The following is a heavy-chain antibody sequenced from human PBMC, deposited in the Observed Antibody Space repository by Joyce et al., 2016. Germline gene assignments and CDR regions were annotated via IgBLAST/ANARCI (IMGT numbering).Heavy chain of an antibody. J-gene: IGHJ5*02. CDR2: ITSDGSAT. CDR3: ARGNWGSRWFDP. CDR1: GFTFSSYW. Sequence: EVQLVESGGGLVQPGGSLRLSCAASGFTFSSYWMHWVRQGPGKGLVWFSHITSDGSATNCAGSVKGRFSISRDNAKNTLYLEMNSLRAEDTAVYYCARGNWGSRWFDPWGQGTLVTVSS. D-gene: IGHD7-27*01. V-gene: IGHV3-74*01.